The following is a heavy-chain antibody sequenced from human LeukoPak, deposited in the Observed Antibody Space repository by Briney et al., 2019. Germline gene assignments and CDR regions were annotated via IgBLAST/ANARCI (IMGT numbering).Heavy chain of an antibody. J-gene: IGHJ3*02. Sequence: SVKVSCKASGGTFSSYAISWVRQAPGQGLEWMGGIITIFGTANYAQKFQGRVTITADESTSTAYMELSMLRTDDTAVYYCASESVVVVAGDAFDIWGQGTMVTVSS. CDR3: ASESVVVVAGDAFDI. CDR2: IITIFGTA. CDR1: GGTFSSYA. V-gene: IGHV1-69*13. D-gene: IGHD2-15*01.